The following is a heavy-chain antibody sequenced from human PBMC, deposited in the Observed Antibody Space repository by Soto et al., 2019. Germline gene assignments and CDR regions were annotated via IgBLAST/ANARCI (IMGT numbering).Heavy chain of an antibody. V-gene: IGHV3-48*01. CDR1: GFTFSSYS. D-gene: IGHD3-10*01. CDR3: ARDDYYGSGSYRYFDY. J-gene: IGHJ4*02. CDR2: ISSSSSTI. Sequence: GGSLRLSCAASGFTFSSYSMNWVRQAPGKGLEWVSYISSSSSTIYYADSVKGRFTISRDNAKNSLYLQMNSLRAEDTDVYYCARDDYYGSGSYRYFDYWGQGTLVTVSS.